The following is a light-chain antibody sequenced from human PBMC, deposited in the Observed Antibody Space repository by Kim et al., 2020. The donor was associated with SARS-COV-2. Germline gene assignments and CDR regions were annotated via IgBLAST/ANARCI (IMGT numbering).Light chain of an antibody. CDR1: QSVGSSY. J-gene: IGKJ2*01. V-gene: IGKV3-20*01. CDR2: GTS. CDR3: QQCGSSPPT. Sequence: EVVLTQSPGTLSLSPGQRATLSCRASQSVGSSYLAWYRQRPGQAPSLLIFGTSSRATGIPDRFSGSGSGTDFTLTISRLEPEDFAVYYCQQCGSSPPTFGQGTKLEIK.